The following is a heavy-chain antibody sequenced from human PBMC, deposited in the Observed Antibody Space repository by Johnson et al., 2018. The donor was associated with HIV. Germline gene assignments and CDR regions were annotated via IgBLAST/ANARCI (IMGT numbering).Heavy chain of an antibody. D-gene: IGHD6-19*01. Sequence: VQLVESGGGLVQPGRSLRLSCAASGFTFDDYAMHWVRQAPGKGLEWVSGISWNSGSIGYADSVKGRFTISRDNSKNTLYLQMNSLSAEDTAVYYCARDGYSSGWYGNDAFDIWGQGTMVTVSS. J-gene: IGHJ3*02. CDR1: GFTFDDYA. V-gene: IGHV3-9*01. CDR2: ISWNSGSI. CDR3: ARDGYSSGWYGNDAFDI.